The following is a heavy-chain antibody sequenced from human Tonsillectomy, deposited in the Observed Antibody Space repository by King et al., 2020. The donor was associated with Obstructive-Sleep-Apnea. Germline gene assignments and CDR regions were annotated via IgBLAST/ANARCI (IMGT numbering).Heavy chain of an antibody. D-gene: IGHD3-9*01. V-gene: IGHV3-23*04. CDR2: IGRSDDEK. CDR3: AKGARLALMDH. J-gene: IGHJ4*02. CDR1: GFSFSSLG. Sequence: VQLVESGGGLAQPGGSQRLSCAASGFSFSSLGMSWLRQAPGKGLEWVSSIGRSDDEKKYADSGKGRFTISRDNSKNTLHLHMNSLRVEDTAIYFCAKGARLALMDHWGQGTLVTVSS.